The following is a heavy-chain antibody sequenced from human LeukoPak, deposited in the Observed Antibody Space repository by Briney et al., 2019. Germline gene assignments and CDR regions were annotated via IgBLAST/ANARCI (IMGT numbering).Heavy chain of an antibody. V-gene: IGHV3-11*01. J-gene: IGHJ6*02. CDR1: GFTFSDYY. CDR2: ISSSGSTI. Sequence: PGGSLRLSCAASGFTFSDYYMSWIRQAPGKGLEWVSYISSSGSTIYYADSVKGRFTISRDNAKNSLYLQMNSLRAEDTAVYYCAREQNLYSGYDYRKVNYYYGMDVWGQGTTVTVSS. CDR3: AREQNLYSGYDYRKVNYYYGMDV. D-gene: IGHD5-12*01.